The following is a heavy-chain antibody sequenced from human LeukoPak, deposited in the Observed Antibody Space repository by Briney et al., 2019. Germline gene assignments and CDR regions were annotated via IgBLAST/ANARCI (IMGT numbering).Heavy chain of an antibody. CDR3: AKASRPHITMIVGEGY. Sequence: PGGSLRLSCAASGFTFSSYGMHWVRQAPGKGLEWVAFIRYDGSNKYYADSVKGRFTISRDNSKNTLYLQMNSLRAEDTAVYYCAKASRPHITMIVGEGYWGQGTLVTVSS. CDR2: IRYDGSNK. J-gene: IGHJ4*02. D-gene: IGHD3-22*01. CDR1: GFTFSSYG. V-gene: IGHV3-30*02.